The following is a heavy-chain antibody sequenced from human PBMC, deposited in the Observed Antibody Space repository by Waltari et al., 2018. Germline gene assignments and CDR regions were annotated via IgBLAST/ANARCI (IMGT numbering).Heavy chain of an antibody. CDR3: ARDIVVVVAATPHNWFDP. CDR2: IIPILGIA. Sequence: QVQLVQSGAEVKKPGSSVKVSCKASGGTFSSYTISWVRQAPGQGLEWMGRIIPILGIANYAQKIQGRVTITADKSTSTAYMELSSLRSEDTAVYYCARDIVVVVAATPHNWFDPWGQGTLVTVSS. D-gene: IGHD2-15*01. J-gene: IGHJ5*02. V-gene: IGHV1-69*08. CDR1: GGTFSSYT.